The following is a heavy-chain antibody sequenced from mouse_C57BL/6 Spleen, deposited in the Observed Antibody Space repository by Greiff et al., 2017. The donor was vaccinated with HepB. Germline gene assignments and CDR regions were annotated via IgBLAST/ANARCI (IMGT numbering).Heavy chain of an antibody. CDR2: INPGSGGT. CDR1: GYAFTNYL. D-gene: IGHD2-1*01. V-gene: IGHV1-54*01. CDR3: ARGGGNSWFAY. J-gene: IGHJ3*01. Sequence: VQRVESGAELVRPGTSVKVSCKASGYAFTNYLIEWVKQRPGQGLEWIGVINPGSGGTNYNEKFKGKATLTADKSSSTAYMQLSSLTSEDSAVYFCARGGGNSWFAYWGQGTLVTVSA.